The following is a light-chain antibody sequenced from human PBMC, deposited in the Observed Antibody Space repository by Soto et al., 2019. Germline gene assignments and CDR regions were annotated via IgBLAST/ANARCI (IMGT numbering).Light chain of an antibody. CDR2: GAS. J-gene: IGKJ4*01. CDR3: QQRSNWPLT. Sequence: ERVITQSPATLSVSPGDRATLSCRASQSVNNNLAWYPQKPGQAPRLLIYGASTRATGIPARFSGSGAGTEFTLTISSLQSEDFEVYYCQQRSNWPLTFGGGTKVDIK. CDR1: QSVNNN. V-gene: IGKV3-15*01.